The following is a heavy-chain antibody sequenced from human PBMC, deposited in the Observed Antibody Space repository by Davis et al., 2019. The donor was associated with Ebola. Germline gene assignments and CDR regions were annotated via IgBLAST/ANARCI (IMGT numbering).Heavy chain of an antibody. CDR3: ARREVGGIAVFDY. CDR2: IYHSGST. Sequence: MPGGSLRLSCAVSGGSISSSNWWSWLRPPPGKGLEWIGEIYHSGSTNYNPSLKSRVTISVDKSKNKFSLKLSCVTAADTAVYYCARREVGGIAVFDYWGQGTLVTVSS. D-gene: IGHD6-19*01. J-gene: IGHJ4*02. V-gene: IGHV4-4*02. CDR1: GGSISSSNW.